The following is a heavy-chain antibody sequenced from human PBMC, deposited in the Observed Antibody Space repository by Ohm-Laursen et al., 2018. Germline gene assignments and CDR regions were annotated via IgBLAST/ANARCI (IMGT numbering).Heavy chain of an antibody. D-gene: IGHD3-16*01. V-gene: IGHV3-30*18. CDR2: ISYDGSNK. CDR3: AKDWGIGMDV. Sequence: SLRLSCAASGFTFGSYGMHWVRQAPGKGLEWVAVISYDGSNKYYADSVKGRFTISRDNSKNTLYLQMNSLRAEDTAVYYCAKDWGIGMDVWGQGTTVTVSS. CDR1: GFTFGSYG. J-gene: IGHJ6*02.